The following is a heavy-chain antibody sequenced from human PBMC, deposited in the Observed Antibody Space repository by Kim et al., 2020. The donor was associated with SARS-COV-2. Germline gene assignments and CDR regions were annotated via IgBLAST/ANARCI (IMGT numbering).Heavy chain of an antibody. D-gene: IGHD4-17*01. J-gene: IGHJ4*02. CDR1: GFSFTNYA. CDR2: ISHTGGNI. V-gene: IGHV3-23*01. CDR3: AKGSSWGDYVLDS. Sequence: GGSLRLSCAASGFSFTNYAMTWVRQAPGRGLEWVSGISHTGGNIYYADSVKGRFTISRDISKNTLYLQMNSLRAEDTAVFYCAKGSSWGDYVLDSWGQGTLVTVSS.